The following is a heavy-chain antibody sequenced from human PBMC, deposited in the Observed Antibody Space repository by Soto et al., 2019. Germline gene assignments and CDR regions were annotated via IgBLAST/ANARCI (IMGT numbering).Heavy chain of an antibody. CDR3: ARVRHGGWLAYYYYYGMDV. V-gene: IGHV4-34*01. Sequence: PSETLSLTCAVYGGSFSGDYWSWIRQPPGKGLEWMGEINHSGSTNYNPSLKSRVTISVDTSKNQFSLKLSSVTAADTAVYYCARVRHGGWLAYYYYYGMDVWGQGITVTVSS. CDR1: GGSFSGDY. CDR2: INHSGST. D-gene: IGHD6-19*01. J-gene: IGHJ6*02.